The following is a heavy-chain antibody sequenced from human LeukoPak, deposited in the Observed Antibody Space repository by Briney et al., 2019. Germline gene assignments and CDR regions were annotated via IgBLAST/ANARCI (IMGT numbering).Heavy chain of an antibody. CDR2: ITSGSSYR. D-gene: IGHD4-23*01. CDR3: ARRGAVADAFDI. J-gene: IGHJ3*02. CDR1: GFTFSSYN. Sequence: GGSLRLSCAASGFTFSSYNMNWVRQAPGKGLEWVSSITSGSSYRFYADSVKGRFTISRDNAKNSLYLQMNSLRAEDTAVYYCARRGAVADAFDIWGQGTMVTVSS. V-gene: IGHV3-21*01.